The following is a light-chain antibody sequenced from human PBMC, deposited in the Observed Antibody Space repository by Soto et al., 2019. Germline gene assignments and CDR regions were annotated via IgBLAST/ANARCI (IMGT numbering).Light chain of an antibody. CDR3: CSYAGSYTWV. Sequence: QSALTQPRSVSGSPGQSVTISCTGTSSDVGGYNYVSWYQQHPGKAPKLMIYDVSHRPSGVPDRFSGSKSGDTASLTISGLQTEDEADYYCCSYAGSYTWVFGGGTKVTVL. CDR2: DVS. J-gene: IGLJ3*02. V-gene: IGLV2-11*01. CDR1: SSDVGGYNY.